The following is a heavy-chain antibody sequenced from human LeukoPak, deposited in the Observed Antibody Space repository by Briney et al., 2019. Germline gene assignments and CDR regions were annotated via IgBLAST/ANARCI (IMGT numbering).Heavy chain of an antibody. CDR3: ARVPGSYYVDFDY. CDR1: GFSFSGYS. J-gene: IGHJ4*02. CDR2: ISSGSRTI. V-gene: IGHV3-48*04. Sequence: GGSLRLSCAASGFSFSGYSMNWVRQAPGKGLDWVSYISSGSRTIFDADSVKGRFTISRDNAKNSLYLQMNSLRAEDTAVYYCARVPGSYYVDFDYWGQGTLVTVSS. D-gene: IGHD3-10*01.